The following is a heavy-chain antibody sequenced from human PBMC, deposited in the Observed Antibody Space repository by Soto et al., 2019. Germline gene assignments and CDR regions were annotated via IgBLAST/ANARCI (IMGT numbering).Heavy chain of an antibody. V-gene: IGHV3-30*18. CDR2: ISYDGSNK. J-gene: IGHJ4*02. D-gene: IGHD6-19*01. Sequence: GGSLRLSCAASGFTFSSYGMHWVRQAPGKGLEWVAVISYDGSNKYYADPVKGRFTISRDNSKNTLYLQMNSLRAEDTAVYYCGKELSPGSSGWYWDDWGKGALVTVSS. CDR3: GKELSPGSSGWYWDD. CDR1: GFTFSSYG.